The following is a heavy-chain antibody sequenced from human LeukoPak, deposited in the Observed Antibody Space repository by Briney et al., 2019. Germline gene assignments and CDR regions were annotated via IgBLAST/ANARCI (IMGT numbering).Heavy chain of an antibody. CDR2: IYHSGST. CDR1: GGSISSGGYY. V-gene: IGHV4-30-2*01. J-gene: IGHJ3*02. Sequence: SETLSLTCTVSGGSISSGGYYWSWIRQPPGKGLEWIGYIYHSGSTYYNPSLKSRATISVDRSKNQFSLKLSSVTAADTAVYYCASGYSYGEIWGQGTMVTVSS. D-gene: IGHD5-18*01. CDR3: ASGYSYGEI.